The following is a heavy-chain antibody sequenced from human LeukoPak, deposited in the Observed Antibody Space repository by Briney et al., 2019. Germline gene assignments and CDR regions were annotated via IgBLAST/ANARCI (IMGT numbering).Heavy chain of an antibody. V-gene: IGHV3-74*01. CDR3: ARGPSGWGSLDS. J-gene: IGHJ4*02. CDR1: GFTFSSYW. D-gene: IGHD7-27*01. Sequence: GGSLRLSCAASGFTFSSYWMHWVRQAPGKGLVWVSRINSGGSSTNYADSVKGRFTISRDNAKNTLYLQVKSLRAEDTAVYYCARGPSGWGSLDSWGQGTLVTVSS. CDR2: INSGGSST.